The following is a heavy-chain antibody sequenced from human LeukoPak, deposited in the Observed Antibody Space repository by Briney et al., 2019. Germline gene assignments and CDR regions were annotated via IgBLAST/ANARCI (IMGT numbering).Heavy chain of an antibody. D-gene: IGHD3-22*01. Sequence: SETLSLTCTVSGGSISSSLYYWSWIRQPAGKGLEWIGRIYNSGSPKYNPSLKSRVTISVVTSKNQFSLKLSSVTAADTAVYFCARGPYSYDSSGAFDIWGQGTMVTVSS. J-gene: IGHJ3*02. CDR1: GGSISSSLYY. CDR2: IYNSGSP. V-gene: IGHV4-61*02. CDR3: ARGPYSYDSSGAFDI.